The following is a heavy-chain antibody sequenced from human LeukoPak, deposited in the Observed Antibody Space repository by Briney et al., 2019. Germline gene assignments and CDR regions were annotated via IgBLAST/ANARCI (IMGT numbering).Heavy chain of an antibody. Sequence: GRSLRLSCAASGFTFSNYAMHWVRQVPGKGLEWVAAIPYDGSDKYYADSVKGRFTISRDNSKNTLYLQMNSLRVEDTAVYYCKEVDYWGQGTLVTVSS. CDR1: GFTFSNYA. CDR2: IPYDGSDK. V-gene: IGHV3-30*04. CDR3: KEVDY. J-gene: IGHJ4*02.